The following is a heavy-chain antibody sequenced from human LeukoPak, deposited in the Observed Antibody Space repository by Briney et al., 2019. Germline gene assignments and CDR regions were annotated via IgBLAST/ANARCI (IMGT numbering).Heavy chain of an antibody. CDR1: GFTFTDYH. CDR3: AKDRAFDILTGYTFYY. Sequence: PGGSLRLSCAASGFTFTDYHMSWIRQAPGKGLEWVSYITNSGTTIYYADSVKGRFTISRDNAKNSLYLQMNSLRAEDTALYYCAKDRAFDILTGYTFYYWGQGTLVTVSS. J-gene: IGHJ4*02. CDR2: ITNSGTTI. V-gene: IGHV3-11*01. D-gene: IGHD3-9*01.